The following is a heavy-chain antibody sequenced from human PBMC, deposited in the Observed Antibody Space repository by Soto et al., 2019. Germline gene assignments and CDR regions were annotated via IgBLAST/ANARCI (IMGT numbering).Heavy chain of an antibody. CDR2: IYHSGPT. V-gene: IGHV4-31*03. J-gene: IGHJ6*02. Sequence: QVQLQESGPGLVKPSETLSLSCNVSGGSISSDDFFWSWVRQHPARGIEWIGYIYHSGPTYYNPSLQTRMTIAVDTCKIQFSLKLRSVTAAATAVYFCARDEAHGSGLSGGMDVWGQGTAVTVS. CDR1: GGSISSDDFF. CDR3: ARDEAHGSGLSGGMDV. D-gene: IGHD3-10*01.